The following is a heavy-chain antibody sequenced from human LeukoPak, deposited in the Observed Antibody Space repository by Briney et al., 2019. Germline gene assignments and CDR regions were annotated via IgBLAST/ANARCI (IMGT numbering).Heavy chain of an antibody. J-gene: IGHJ4*02. Sequence: GGSLRLSCAASGFSFSKSSMLWFRQAPGKGLEWVSSFSIGSSPYTYYADSLKGRFTISRDNAKNSVCLQMNSLRPEDTAVYYCASYTLWYGDSWGQGTLVTVSS. CDR3: ASYTLWYGDS. CDR1: GFSFSKSS. D-gene: IGHD3-10*01. CDR2: FSIGSSPYT. V-gene: IGHV3-21*06.